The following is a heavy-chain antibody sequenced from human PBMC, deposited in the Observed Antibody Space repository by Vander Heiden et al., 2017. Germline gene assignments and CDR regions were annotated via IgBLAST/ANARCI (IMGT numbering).Heavy chain of an antibody. D-gene: IGHD5-18*01. CDR1: GGTFSSDA. CDR3: ARESVPGYSYFVY. Sequence: QVQLVQSGAKVKKPGSPVTVSCRVSGGTFSSDAISWGRQAPGQGLEWMGGIIPIFGTANYAQKFQGRVTITADESTSTAYMELSSLRSEDTAVYYCARESVPGYSYFVYWGQGTLVTVSS. V-gene: IGHV1-69*12. J-gene: IGHJ4*02. CDR2: IIPIFGTA.